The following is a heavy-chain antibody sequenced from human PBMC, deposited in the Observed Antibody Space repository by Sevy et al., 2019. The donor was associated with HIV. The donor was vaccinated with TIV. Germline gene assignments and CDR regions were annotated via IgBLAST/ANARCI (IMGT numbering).Heavy chain of an antibody. CDR3: ARELDGSYPTGAFDI. D-gene: IGHD1-26*01. Sequence: ASVKVSCKASGYTFTGYYMHWVRQAPGQGLEWMRWINPNSGGTNYAQKFQGRVTMTRDTSISTAYMGLSRLRSDDTAVYYCARELDGSYPTGAFDIWGQGTMVTVSS. J-gene: IGHJ3*02. V-gene: IGHV1-2*02. CDR1: GYTFTGYY. CDR2: INPNSGGT.